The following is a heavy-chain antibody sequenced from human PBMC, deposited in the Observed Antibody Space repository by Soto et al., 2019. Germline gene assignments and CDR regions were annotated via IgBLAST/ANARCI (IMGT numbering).Heavy chain of an antibody. CDR1: GFTFSSYS. D-gene: IGHD3-3*01. CDR3: ARDRVFLDWLSYFDY. V-gene: IGHV3-21*01. CDR2: ISSSSSYI. J-gene: IGHJ4*02. Sequence: GGSLRLSCAASGFTFSSYSMNWVRQAPGKGLEWVSSISSSSSYIYYADSVKGRFTISRDNAKNSLYLQMNSLRAEDTAVYYCARDRVFLDWLSYFDYWGQGTLVTVSS.